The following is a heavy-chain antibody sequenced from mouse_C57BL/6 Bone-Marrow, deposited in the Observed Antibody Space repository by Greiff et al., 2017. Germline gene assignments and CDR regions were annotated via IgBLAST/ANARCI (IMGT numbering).Heavy chain of an antibody. CDR1: GFTFSDYG. V-gene: IGHV5-17*01. CDR2: ISSGSSTI. CDR3: ARRETTVVADYYAMDY. J-gene: IGHJ4*01. D-gene: IGHD1-1*01. Sequence: EVMLVESGGGLVKPGGSLKLSCAASGFTFSDYGMHWVRQAPEKGLEWVAYISSGSSTIYYADTVKGRFTISRDNAKNTLFLQMTSLRSEDTAMYYCARRETTVVADYYAMDYWGQGTSVTVSP.